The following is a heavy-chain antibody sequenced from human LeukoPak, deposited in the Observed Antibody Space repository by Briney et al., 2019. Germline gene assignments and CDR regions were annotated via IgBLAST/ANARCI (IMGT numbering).Heavy chain of an antibody. V-gene: IGHV3-74*01. CDR3: TTGIGNYYYY. J-gene: IGHJ4*02. CDR2: VKSDGRDT. CDR1: GSTFSRYW. D-gene: IGHD3-10*01. Sequence: GGALRLSCAASGSTFSRYWMHWVRQAPGKGLVWVSRVKSDGRDTIYPDSGKGRFTISRDNAKNTLYLQMDSLRAEDTAVYYCTTGIGNYYYYWGQGTLVTVAS.